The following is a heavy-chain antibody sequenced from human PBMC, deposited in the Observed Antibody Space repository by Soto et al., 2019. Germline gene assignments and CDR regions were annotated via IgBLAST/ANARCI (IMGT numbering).Heavy chain of an antibody. CDR3: APTHSGSYYSVFNY. CDR1: NFSISSGYY. J-gene: IGHJ4*02. Sequence: SETLSLTCVVSNFSISSGYYWGWIRQSPGKGLEWIASIYRSGTTSYNPSLKSRVTISVDPTKNQFFRMLTAVTAAHTAVYSCAPTHSGSYYSVFNYWGRGPLVTVSS. D-gene: IGHD1-26*01. V-gene: IGHV4-38-2*01. CDR2: IYRSGTT.